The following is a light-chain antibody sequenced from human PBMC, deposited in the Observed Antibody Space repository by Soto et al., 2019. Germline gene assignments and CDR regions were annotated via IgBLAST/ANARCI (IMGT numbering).Light chain of an antibody. V-gene: IGKV1-5*03. Sequence: DIQMTQSTSTLSASVGDRVTITCRASQSISSWLAWYQQKPGKAPKLLIYKASSLESGVPSRFSGSGSGTEFTLTISSLQPDDFATYYCQQYNSLDTFGQGTKLEIK. CDR1: QSISSW. CDR3: QQYNSLDT. J-gene: IGKJ2*01. CDR2: KAS.